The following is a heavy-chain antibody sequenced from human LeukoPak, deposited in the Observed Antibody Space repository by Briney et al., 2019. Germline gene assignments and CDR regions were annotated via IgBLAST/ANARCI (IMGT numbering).Heavy chain of an antibody. CDR3: ARASAAAPTYNWFDP. D-gene: IGHD6-6*01. V-gene: IGHV1-2*02. CDR2: INPNSGGT. J-gene: IGHJ5*02. CDR1: GYTFTGYY. Sequence: ASVKVSCKASGYTFTGYYMHWVRQAPGQGLEWMGWINPNSGGTNYAQKFQGRVTMTRDTSISTAYMELSRLRSDDTAVYYCARASAAAPTYNWFDPWGQGTLVTVSS.